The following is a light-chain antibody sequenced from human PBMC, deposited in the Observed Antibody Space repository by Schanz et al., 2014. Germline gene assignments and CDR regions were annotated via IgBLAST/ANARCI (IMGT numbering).Light chain of an antibody. Sequence: TVVTQEPSFSVSPGGTVTLTCGLSSGSVSTSHAPSWYQQTPGQAPRTLIYSTNTRSSGVPDRFSGSILGSKAALTITGAQADDESDYYCVVYVGRGIWVFGGGTKLTVL. V-gene: IGLV8-61*01. CDR2: STN. CDR1: SGSVSTSHA. CDR3: VVYVGRGIWV. J-gene: IGLJ3*02.